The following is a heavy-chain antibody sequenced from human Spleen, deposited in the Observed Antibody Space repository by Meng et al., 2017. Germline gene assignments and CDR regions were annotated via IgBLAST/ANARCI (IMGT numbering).Heavy chain of an antibody. J-gene: IGHJ4*02. CDR3: ARASGRYYYTSD. CDR2: IKEDGSEQ. CDR1: GFTVSHNY. V-gene: IGHV3-7*01. Sequence: GGSLRLSCAASGFTVSHNYMSWVRQAPGKGLEWVANIKEDGSEQNYVDSVMGRFTISRDNAKNSLYLQMNSLRAEDTAIYYCARASGRYYYTSDWGQGTLVTVSS. D-gene: IGHD3-10*01.